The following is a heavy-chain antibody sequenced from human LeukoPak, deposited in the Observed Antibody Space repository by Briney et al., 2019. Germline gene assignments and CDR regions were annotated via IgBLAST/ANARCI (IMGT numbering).Heavy chain of an antibody. J-gene: IGHJ3*02. Sequence: GASVKVSCKASGYTFTGYYMHWVRQAPGQGLEWMGWINPNSGGTNYAQKFQGRVTMTRDTSISTAYMELSRLRSDDTAVYYCARTYYCDSSGYRYRGAFDIWGQGTMVTVSS. V-gene: IGHV1-2*02. CDR2: INPNSGGT. CDR3: ARTYYCDSSGYRYRGAFDI. D-gene: IGHD3-22*01. CDR1: GYTFTGYY.